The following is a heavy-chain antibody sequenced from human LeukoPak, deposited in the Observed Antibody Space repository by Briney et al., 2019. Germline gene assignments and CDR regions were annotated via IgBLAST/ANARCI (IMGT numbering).Heavy chain of an antibody. J-gene: IGHJ3*02. Sequence: PGGSLRLSCAASGFTFSSYAMSWVRQVPGKGLEWVSVISGSGDNTYYADSVKGRFTISRDNSKNTLYLQMNSLRAEDTAVYYCARDRIVGATTGAFDIWGQGTMVTVSS. CDR3: ARDRIVGATTGAFDI. CDR1: GFTFSSYA. D-gene: IGHD1-26*01. CDR2: ISGSGDNT. V-gene: IGHV3-23*01.